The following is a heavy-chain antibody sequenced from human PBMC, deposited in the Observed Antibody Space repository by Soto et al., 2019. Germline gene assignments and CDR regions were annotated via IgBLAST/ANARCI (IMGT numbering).Heavy chain of an antibody. J-gene: IGHJ3*02. V-gene: IGHV3-23*01. Sequence: PGGSLRLSCAASGFTFGNYAMSWVRQAPGKGLEWVSAISGSGGSTYYADSVKGRFTISRDNSKNTLYLQMNSLRAEDTAVYYCAKGVVRSLDAFDIWGQGTIVTVSS. CDR2: ISGSGGST. CDR1: GFTFGNYA. D-gene: IGHD3-3*01. CDR3: AKGVVRSLDAFDI.